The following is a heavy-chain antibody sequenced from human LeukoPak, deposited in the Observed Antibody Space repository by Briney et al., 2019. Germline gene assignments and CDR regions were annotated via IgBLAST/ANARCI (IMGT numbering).Heavy chain of an antibody. J-gene: IGHJ5*02. Sequence: ASVKVSCKASGYTFTSYDINWVRQATGQGLEWMGWINPNSGNTGYAPKFQGRVTLTRDTSISTAYMELNSLRSDDTAVYYCAREDIVVVPPSRPFDPWGQGTLDTVSS. CDR3: AREDIVVVPPSRPFDP. CDR2: INPNSGNT. D-gene: IGHD2-2*01. CDR1: GYTFTSYD. V-gene: IGHV1-8*03.